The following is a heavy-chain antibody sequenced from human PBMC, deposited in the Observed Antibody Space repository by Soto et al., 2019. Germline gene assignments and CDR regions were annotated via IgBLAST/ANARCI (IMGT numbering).Heavy chain of an antibody. D-gene: IGHD3-22*01. CDR2: ISGYNGNT. CDR3: ARGLYYYDNSGLGRFDI. V-gene: IGHV1-18*04. Sequence: GASVKVSCKASGYTFTSYGISWVRQAPGQGLEWMGWISGYNGNTNYAQNLQGRVTMTTDTSTSTAYMELRSLRSDDTAVYYCARGLYYYDNSGLGRFDIWGQGTMVTVSS. J-gene: IGHJ3*02. CDR1: GYTFTSYG.